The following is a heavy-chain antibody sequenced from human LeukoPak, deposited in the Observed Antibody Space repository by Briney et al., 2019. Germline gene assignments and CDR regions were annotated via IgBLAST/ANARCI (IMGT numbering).Heavy chain of an antibody. CDR2: IWYDGSNK. D-gene: IGHD4-17*01. CDR1: GFTFSSYG. V-gene: IGHV3-33*03. CDR3: ARTTILDY. J-gene: IGHJ4*02. Sequence: GGSLRLSCAASGFTFSSYGMHWVRQAPGKGLEWVAVIWYDGSNKYYADSVKGRFIISRDNAKNSLYLQMNGLRAEDTAVYYCARTTILDYWGQGTLVTVSS.